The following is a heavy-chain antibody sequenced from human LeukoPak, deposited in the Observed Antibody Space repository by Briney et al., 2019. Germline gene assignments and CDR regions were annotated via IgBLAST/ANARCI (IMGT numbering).Heavy chain of an antibody. V-gene: IGHV4-34*01. Sequence: SETLSLTCAVYGGSFSGYYWSWIRQPPGRGLEWIGEINHSGSTNYNPSLKSRVTITVDTSKNQFSLKLSSVTAADTAVYYCARTGEVTTVCDSWGQGNLVTVSS. D-gene: IGHD4-17*01. CDR1: GGSFSGYY. CDR2: INHSGST. CDR3: ARTGEVTTVCDS. J-gene: IGHJ4*02.